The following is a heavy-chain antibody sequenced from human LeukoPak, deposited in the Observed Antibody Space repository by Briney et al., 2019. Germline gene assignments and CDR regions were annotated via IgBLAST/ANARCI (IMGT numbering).Heavy chain of an antibody. J-gene: IGHJ4*02. V-gene: IGHV4-59*01. D-gene: IGHD1-26*01. CDR1: GGSISSYY. CDR3: ARGLSGSYQIDY. CDR2: IYYSGST. Sequence: PSETLSLTCTVSGGSISSYYWSWIRQTPGKGLEWIGYIYYSGSTNYNPSLKSRVTISVDTSKNQFSLKLSSVTAADTAVYYCARGLSGSYQIDYWGQGTLVTVSS.